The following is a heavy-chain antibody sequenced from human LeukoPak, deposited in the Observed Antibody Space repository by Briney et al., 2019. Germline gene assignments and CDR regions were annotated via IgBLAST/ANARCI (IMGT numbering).Heavy chain of an antibody. CDR1: GGTFSSYA. Sequence: SVKVTCKASGGTFSSYAISWVRQAPGQGLEWMGGIIPIFGTANYAQKFQGRVTITADKSTSTAYMELSSLRSEDTAVYYCAGDSSGYYYDAFDIWGQGTMVTVSS. CDR3: AGDSSGYYYDAFDI. V-gene: IGHV1-69*06. D-gene: IGHD3-22*01. CDR2: IIPIFGTA. J-gene: IGHJ3*02.